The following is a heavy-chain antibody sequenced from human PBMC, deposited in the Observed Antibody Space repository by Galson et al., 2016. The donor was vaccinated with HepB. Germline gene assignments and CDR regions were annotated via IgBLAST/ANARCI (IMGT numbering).Heavy chain of an antibody. Sequence: SVKVSCKASGYPFSSYGITWVRQAPGQGLEWMGWISAYNRNTNYAQKPQGRVTMTTDTSTSTAYMELRSLRSDDTAVYYCARKTYCGGDCYGGMDVWGQGTTVTVSS. CDR3: ARKTYCGGDCYGGMDV. D-gene: IGHD2-21*01. J-gene: IGHJ6*02. CDR1: GYPFSSYG. V-gene: IGHV1-18*01. CDR2: ISAYNRNT.